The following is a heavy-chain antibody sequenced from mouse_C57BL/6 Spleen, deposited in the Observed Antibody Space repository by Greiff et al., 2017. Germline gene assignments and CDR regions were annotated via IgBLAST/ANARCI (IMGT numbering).Heavy chain of an antibody. CDR3: TRGASWDEFAY. V-gene: IGHV1-15*01. CDR1: GFTFTDYE. CDR2: IDPESGGT. J-gene: IGHJ3*01. Sequence: VQRVESGAELVRPGASVTLSCKASGFTFTDYEMHWVKQTPVHGLEWIGAIDPESGGTAYTQKFKGQAILTADKSSSTAYMELRSLTSEDSAVYYCTRGASWDEFAYWGQGTLVTVSA. D-gene: IGHD4-1*01.